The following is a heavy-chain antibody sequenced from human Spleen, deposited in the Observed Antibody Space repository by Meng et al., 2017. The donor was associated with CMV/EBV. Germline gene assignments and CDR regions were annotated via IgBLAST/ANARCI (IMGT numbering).Heavy chain of an antibody. CDR2: IYYSGST. D-gene: IGHD4-17*01. Sequence: SGGSISSYYWSWLRQPPGKGLEWIGYIYYSGSTNYNPSLKSRVTISVDTSKNQFSLKLSSVTAADTAVYYCARGTYDYSYYYGMDVWGQGTTVTVSS. V-gene: IGHV4-59*01. CDR3: ARGTYDYSYYYGMDV. J-gene: IGHJ6*02. CDR1: GGSISSYY.